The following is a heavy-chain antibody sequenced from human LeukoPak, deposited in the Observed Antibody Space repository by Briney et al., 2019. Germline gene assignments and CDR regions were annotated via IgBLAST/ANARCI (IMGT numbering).Heavy chain of an antibody. J-gene: IGHJ4*02. CDR1: GGSISGSY. CDR3: ARGIESYGDYGY. CDR2: MYNSGST. V-gene: IGHV4-59*01. D-gene: IGHD4-17*01. Sequence: SETLSLTCTVSGGSISGSYWSWIRQPPGKGLEWIAYMYNSGSTNCNPSLKSRVTISIDTSKNQFSLKLSSLTAADTAVYYCARGIESYGDYGYWGQGILVTVSS.